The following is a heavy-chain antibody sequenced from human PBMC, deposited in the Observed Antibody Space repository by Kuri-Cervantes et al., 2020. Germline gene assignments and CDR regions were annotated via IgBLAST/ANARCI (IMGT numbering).Heavy chain of an antibody. CDR2: LSGSGGST. Sequence: GGSLRLSCVASGFIFSDHYMDWVRQAPGKGLEWVSTLSGSGGSTFYADSVKGRFTISRDISKNTLYLQMSSLRSEDTAVYYCAREGGSGDQWLPGLTQNYGMDVWGQGTTVTVSS. CDR3: AREGGSGDQWLPGLTQNYGMDV. J-gene: IGHJ6*02. CDR1: GFIFSDHY. D-gene: IGHD3-22*01. V-gene: IGHV3-23*01.